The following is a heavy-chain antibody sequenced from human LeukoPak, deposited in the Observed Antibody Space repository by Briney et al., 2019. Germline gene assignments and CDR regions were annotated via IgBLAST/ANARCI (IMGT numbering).Heavy chain of an antibody. J-gene: IGHJ4*02. Sequence: SVKVSCKASGGTFSSYAISWVRQAPGQGLEWMGRIIPILGIANYAQKFQGRVTITADKSTSTAYMELSSLRSEDTAVYYCARGAVAGTTPGDYWGQGTLVTVSS. D-gene: IGHD6-19*01. V-gene: IGHV1-69*04. CDR2: IIPILGIA. CDR1: GGTFSSYA. CDR3: ARGAVAGTTPGDY.